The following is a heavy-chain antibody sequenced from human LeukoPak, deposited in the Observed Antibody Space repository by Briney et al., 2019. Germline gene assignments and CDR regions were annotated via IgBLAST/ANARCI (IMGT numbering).Heavy chain of an antibody. V-gene: IGHV4-30-4*01. J-gene: IGHJ4*02. D-gene: IGHD2-15*01. Sequence: SETLSLTCTVSGGSISSGDYYWRWIRQPPGRGLEWIAYIYYSGSTYYNPSLKSRVTISVDTSKNQFSLKLSSVTAADTAVYYCAREVASPGGYDYWGQGTLVTVSS. CDR3: AREVASPGGYDY. CDR2: IYYSGST. CDR1: GGSISSGDYY.